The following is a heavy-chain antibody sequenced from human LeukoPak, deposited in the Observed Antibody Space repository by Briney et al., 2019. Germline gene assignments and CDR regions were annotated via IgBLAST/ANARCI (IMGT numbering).Heavy chain of an antibody. CDR1: GYPFSSYS. V-gene: IGHV3-48*02. D-gene: IGHD2/OR15-2a*01. CDR3: ARDRGYFYDQLDY. J-gene: IGHJ4*02. CDR2: ISVSGGVR. Sequence: PGGSLRLSCVASGYPFSSYSMNWIRQAPGKGLEWVSYISVSGGVRSYADSVKGRFTISRDDARNSLYLLMNSLKDEDTAVYYCARDRGYFYDQLDYWGQGTLVTVSS.